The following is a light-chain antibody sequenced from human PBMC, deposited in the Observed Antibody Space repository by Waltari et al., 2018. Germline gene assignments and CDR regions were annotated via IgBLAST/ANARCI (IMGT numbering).Light chain of an antibody. V-gene: IGKV1-5*03. Sequence: DIQMTQSPSTLSASVGDRVTITCRASQSISSWLAWYQQKPGKAPKLLIYKASSLESGVPSRFSGSGSGTEFTLTISSLQPDDFATYYCQQSDTTPLTFGGGTKVEIK. J-gene: IGKJ4*01. CDR3: QQSDTTPLT. CDR2: KAS. CDR1: QSISSW.